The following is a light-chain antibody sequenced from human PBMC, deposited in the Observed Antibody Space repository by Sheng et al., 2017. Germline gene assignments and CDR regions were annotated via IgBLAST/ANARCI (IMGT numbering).Light chain of an antibody. J-gene: IGKJ3*01. V-gene: IGKV1-39*01. CDR1: QSISSY. Sequence: DIQMTQSPSSLSASVGDSVTITCRASQSISSYLNWYQQKPGKAPKLLIYDTSNLQSGLPSRFSGSGSETDFILTISNLQPDDFATYYCQQSYTIPFTFGPGTKVEIE. CDR2: DTS. CDR3: QQSYTIPFT.